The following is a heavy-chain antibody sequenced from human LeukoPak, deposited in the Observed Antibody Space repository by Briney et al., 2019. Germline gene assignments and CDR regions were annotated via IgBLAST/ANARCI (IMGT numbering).Heavy chain of an antibody. CDR1: GYTFTGYY. D-gene: IGHD3-10*01. CDR2: INPNRRGT. CDR3: TWPDYYIHDAFDI. V-gene: IGHV1-2*06. Sequence: ASVKVSCKPSGYTFTGYYMHWLRQAPGQALEWMGRINPNRRGTNYAQKFQGRVTMTRDTSIGTAYMELSRLRSDDTAVYYCTWPDYYIHDAFDIWGQGTMVTVSS. J-gene: IGHJ3*02.